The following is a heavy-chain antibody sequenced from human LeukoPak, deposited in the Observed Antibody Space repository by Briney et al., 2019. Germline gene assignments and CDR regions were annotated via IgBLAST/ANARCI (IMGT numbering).Heavy chain of an antibody. D-gene: IGHD2-15*01. CDR1: GLTFSSYW. V-gene: IGHV3-7*01. Sequence: GGSLRLSCVSSGLTFSSYWMTWVRQVPGKGLEWVANIKEDGSAKFYVDSVKGRFTISRDNAKNALYLQMDSLRVEDTAVYYCARDYDYFSGHNLDAYDIWGQGTTVTVSS. J-gene: IGHJ3*02. CDR3: ARDYDYFSGHNLDAYDI. CDR2: IKEDGSAK.